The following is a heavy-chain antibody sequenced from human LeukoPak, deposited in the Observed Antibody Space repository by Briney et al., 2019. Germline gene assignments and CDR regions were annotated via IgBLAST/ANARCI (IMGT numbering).Heavy chain of an antibody. J-gene: IGHJ4*02. D-gene: IGHD3-22*01. Sequence: SETLSLTCTVSGGSISSHYWSWIRQPPGKGLEGSGYIYYSGSTNYNPSLKSRVTISVDTSKNQFSLKLSSVTAADTAVYYCARLYYYDSSGYDYWGQGTLVSVSS. V-gene: IGHV4-59*11. CDR2: IYYSGST. CDR3: ARLYYYDSSGYDY. CDR1: GGSISSHY.